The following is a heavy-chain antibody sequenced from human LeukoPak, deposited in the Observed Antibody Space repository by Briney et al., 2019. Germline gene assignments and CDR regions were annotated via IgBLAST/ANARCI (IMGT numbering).Heavy chain of an antibody. CDR2: IYYSGST. V-gene: IGHV4-39*01. CDR3: ARQPLEMATTDWYFDL. D-gene: IGHD1-1*01. Sequence: PSETLSLTCTVSGGSISSSSYYWGWIRQPPGKGLEWIGSIYYSGSTYYNPSLKSRVTISVDTSKNQFSLKLSSVTAADTAVYYCARQPLEMATTDWYFDLWGRGTLVTVSS. J-gene: IGHJ2*01. CDR1: GGSISSSSYY.